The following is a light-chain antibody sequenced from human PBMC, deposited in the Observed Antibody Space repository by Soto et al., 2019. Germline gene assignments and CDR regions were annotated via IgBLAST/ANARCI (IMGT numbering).Light chain of an antibody. CDR2: AAS. CDR1: QGISSS. V-gene: IGKV1-27*01. Sequence: DIQMTPSPSSLSASAGDTVTITCRASQGISSSLAWYQQKEGKVPDLLIYAASTLQSGVPSDFSGSGAGTDFTLTISSLQPEDVATYYCQEYYSPPFTFGGGTRVEIK. J-gene: IGKJ3*01. CDR3: QEYYSPPFT.